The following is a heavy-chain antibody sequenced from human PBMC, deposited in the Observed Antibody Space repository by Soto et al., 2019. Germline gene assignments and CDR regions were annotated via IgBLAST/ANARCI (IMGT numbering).Heavy chain of an antibody. CDR3: ARGFGELSLDTFDI. CDR1: GFTFSGYT. D-gene: IGHD3-10*01. Sequence: GGSLRLCCAASGFTFSGYTMNCVRQAPGKGLEWVSYISSSSSTIYYADSVQGRFTISRDNAKNSLYLQMNSLRDEDTAVYYCARGFGELSLDTFDIWGQGTMVTVSS. J-gene: IGHJ3*02. CDR2: ISSSSSTI. V-gene: IGHV3-48*02.